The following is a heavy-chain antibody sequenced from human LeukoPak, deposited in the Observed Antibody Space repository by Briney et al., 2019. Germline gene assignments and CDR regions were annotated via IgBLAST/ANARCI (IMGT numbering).Heavy chain of an antibody. Sequence: SGGSLRLSCAASGFTFSSYSMNWVRQAPGKGLEWVSSISSSSSYMYYADSVKGRFTISRDNAKNSLYLQMNSLRAEDTAVYYCARVVATYYFDYWGQGTLVTVSS. CDR2: ISSSSSYM. D-gene: IGHD5-12*01. V-gene: IGHV3-21*01. CDR1: GFTFSSYS. J-gene: IGHJ4*02. CDR3: ARVVATYYFDY.